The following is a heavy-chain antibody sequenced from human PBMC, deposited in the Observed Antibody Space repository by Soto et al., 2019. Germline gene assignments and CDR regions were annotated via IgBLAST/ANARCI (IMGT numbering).Heavy chain of an antibody. Sequence: PSQTLSLTCAISGDSVSSNSAAWNWIRQSPSRGLEWLGRTYFRSKWYNEYAVFVRGRITINLDTSKNQFSLQLNSVTPEDTAVYYCARTQGFMDVWGQGTTVTVSS. J-gene: IGHJ6*02. CDR3: ARTQGFMDV. CDR1: GDSVSSNSAA. CDR2: TYFRSKWYN. V-gene: IGHV6-1*01.